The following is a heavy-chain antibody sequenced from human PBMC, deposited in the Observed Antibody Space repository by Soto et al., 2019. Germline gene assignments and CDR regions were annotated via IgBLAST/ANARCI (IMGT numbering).Heavy chain of an antibody. V-gene: IGHV1-69*13. CDR1: GGTFSSYA. Sequence: SVKVSCKASGGTFSSYAISWVRQAPGQGLEWMGGIIPIFGTANYAQKFQGRVTITADESTSTAYMELSSLRSEDTAVYYCARVTPGYCSGGSCYHSAFDIWGQGTMVTVSS. D-gene: IGHD2-15*01. J-gene: IGHJ3*02. CDR3: ARVTPGYCSGGSCYHSAFDI. CDR2: IIPIFGTA.